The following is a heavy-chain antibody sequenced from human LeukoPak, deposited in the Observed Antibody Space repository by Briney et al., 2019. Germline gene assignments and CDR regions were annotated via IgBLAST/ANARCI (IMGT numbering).Heavy chain of an antibody. Sequence: PSETLSFTCTVSGGSISSGRYYWRWLRQPAGKGLEWIGRIYTSGSINYNSSLKSRVTISLDTSKNQFSLKLSSVTAADTAVYYCARELNLVRAVSYNWFDPWGQGTLVTVSS. J-gene: IGHJ5*02. CDR1: GGSISSGRYY. CDR2: IYTSGSI. CDR3: ARELNLVRAVSYNWFDP. D-gene: IGHD3-10*01. V-gene: IGHV4-61*02.